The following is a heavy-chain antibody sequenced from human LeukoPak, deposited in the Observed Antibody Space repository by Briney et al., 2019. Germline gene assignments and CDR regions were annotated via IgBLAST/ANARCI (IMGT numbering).Heavy chain of an antibody. CDR1: GGSISSSNNY. V-gene: IGHV4-39*01. D-gene: IGHD1-1*01. CDR2: MYSSGNT. Sequence: SETLSLTCTVSGGSISSSNNYWAWIRQPPGKGLEWIGSMYSSGNTYYNPSLKSRVTISEDTSKNQFSLKLSSVTAADTAVYYCARWLATTTDVPQFDPWGQGTLVTVSS. CDR3: ARWLATTTDVPQFDP. J-gene: IGHJ5*02.